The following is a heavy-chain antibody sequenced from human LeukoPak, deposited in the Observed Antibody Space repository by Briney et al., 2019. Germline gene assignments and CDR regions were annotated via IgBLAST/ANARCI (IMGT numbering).Heavy chain of an antibody. CDR3: VRANGGDSSSWYDRAAFDY. Sequence: ASVKVSCKASGYTFTGYYMHWVRQAPGQGLEWMGWINPNSGGTNYAQKLQGRVTMTRDTSISTAYMELSRLRSDDTAVYYCVRANGGDSSSWYDRAAFDYWGQGTLVTVSS. CDR1: GYTFTGYY. J-gene: IGHJ4*02. V-gene: IGHV1-2*02. CDR2: INPNSGGT. D-gene: IGHD6-13*01.